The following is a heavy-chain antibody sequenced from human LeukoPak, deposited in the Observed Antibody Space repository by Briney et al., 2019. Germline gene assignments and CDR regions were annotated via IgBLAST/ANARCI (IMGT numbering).Heavy chain of an antibody. D-gene: IGHD4-17*01. CDR1: ADSITGSSYD. CDR3: ARHEDYGDYVGWFDT. J-gene: IGHJ5*02. Sequence: SQTLSLTCTVSADSITGSSYDWAWIRHPPGKGLDYIGSIFYTGSIYYNPSPKRRFTLTVQPSKNEFSLRLTSATAADTSVYYSARHEDYGDYVGWFDTWGQGNLVTVSS. V-gene: IGHV4-39*01. CDR2: IFYTGSI.